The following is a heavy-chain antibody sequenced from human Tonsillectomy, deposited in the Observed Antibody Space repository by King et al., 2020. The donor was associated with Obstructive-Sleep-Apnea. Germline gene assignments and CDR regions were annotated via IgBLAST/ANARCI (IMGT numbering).Heavy chain of an antibody. CDR2: ISWNSGTI. Sequence: VQLVESGGGLVQPGRSLRLSCAVSGFTFDDYAMHWVRQAPGKGLEWVSGISWNSGTIGSVDSVKGRFTISRDNAKNSLYLQMNSLRAEDTALYYCVKGDYGSGQSGGDVWGQGTTVTVSS. J-gene: IGHJ6*02. V-gene: IGHV3-9*01. CDR1: GFTFDDYA. D-gene: IGHD3-10*01. CDR3: VKGDYGSGQSGGDV.